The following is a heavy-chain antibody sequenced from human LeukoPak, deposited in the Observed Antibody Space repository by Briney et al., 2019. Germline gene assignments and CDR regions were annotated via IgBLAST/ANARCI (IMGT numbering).Heavy chain of an antibody. CDR2: ISRNSTYI. CDR3: ARDEGYYFDS. CDR1: GFTLSSYS. Sequence: GGSLRLSCAASGFTLSSYSMNWVRQAPGKGLEWVASISRNSTYIHYADSVKGRFTISRDKARNSLFLQMNSLRAEDTAIYYCARDEGYYFDSWGQGTQVTVSS. V-gene: IGHV3-21*01. J-gene: IGHJ4*02.